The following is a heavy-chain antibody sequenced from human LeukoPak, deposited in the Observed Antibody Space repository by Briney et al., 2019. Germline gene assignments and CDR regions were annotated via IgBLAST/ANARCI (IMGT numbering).Heavy chain of an antibody. D-gene: IGHD2-2*03. Sequence: GGSLRLSCAASEFTFSSYSMNWVRKAPGKGLEWVSSISSSSSYIYYADSVKGRFTISRDNAKNSLYLQMNSLRAEDTAVYYCARDQLDSFDYWGQGTLVTVSS. CDR3: ARDQLDSFDY. CDR1: EFTFSSYS. J-gene: IGHJ4*02. CDR2: ISSSSSYI. V-gene: IGHV3-21*01.